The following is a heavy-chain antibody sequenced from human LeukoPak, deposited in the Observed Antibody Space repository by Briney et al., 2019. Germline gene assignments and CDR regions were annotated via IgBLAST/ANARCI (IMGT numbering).Heavy chain of an antibody. V-gene: IGHV1-69*04. J-gene: IGHJ4*02. CDR1: GGTFSSYA. CDR2: IIPILGIA. D-gene: IGHD2-21*02. Sequence: ASVKVSCKASGGTFSSYAISWVRQAPGQGLEWMGRIIPILGIANYAQKFQGRVTITADKSTSTAYMELSSLRSEDTAVYYCARVSGSSYPVVTAIRESWGQGTLVTVSS. CDR3: ARVSGSSYPVVTAIRES.